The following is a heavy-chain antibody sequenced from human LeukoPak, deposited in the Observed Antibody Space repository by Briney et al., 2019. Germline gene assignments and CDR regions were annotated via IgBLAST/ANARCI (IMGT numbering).Heavy chain of an antibody. Sequence: SETLSLTCAVSGGSISSSNWWSWVRQPPGKGLEWIGEIYHSGSTNYNPSLKSRVAISVDNSKNQFSLKLSSVTAADTAVYYCARVGQVRGVLYFDYWGQGTLVTVSS. CDR2: IYHSGST. D-gene: IGHD3-10*01. J-gene: IGHJ4*02. CDR3: ARVGQVRGVLYFDY. V-gene: IGHV4-4*02. CDR1: GGSISSSNW.